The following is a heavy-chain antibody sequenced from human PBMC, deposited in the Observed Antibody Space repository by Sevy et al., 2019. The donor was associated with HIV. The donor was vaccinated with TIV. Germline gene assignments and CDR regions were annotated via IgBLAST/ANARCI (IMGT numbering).Heavy chain of an antibody. V-gene: IGHV3-7*01. CDR1: GFTFSSYW. D-gene: IGHD3-10*01. Sequence: GGSLRLSCAASGFTFSSYWMSWVRQAPGKGLEWVANIKQDGSEKYYVDSVKGRFTISRDNAKNSLYLQMNSLGAEDTAVYYCARDRDTMVRGVIRDYYYYGMDVWGQGTTVTVSS. J-gene: IGHJ6*02. CDR3: ARDRDTMVRGVIRDYYYYGMDV. CDR2: IKQDGSEK.